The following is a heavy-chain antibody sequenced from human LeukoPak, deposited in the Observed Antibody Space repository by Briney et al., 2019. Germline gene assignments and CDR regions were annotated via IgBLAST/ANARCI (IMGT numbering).Heavy chain of an antibody. CDR1: GFTFSTYG. CDR3: AKDRYYYGSESCPIEAFDV. CDR2: IRYDGSNK. V-gene: IGHV3-30*02. Sequence: GGSLRLSCAASGFTFSTYGMHWVRQAPGKGLEWVAFIRYDGSNKYYAESVKGRFTISRDNSKNTLYVQMNSLRTEDTAVYYCAKDRYYYGSESCPIEAFDVWGQGTMVSVS. D-gene: IGHD3-10*01. J-gene: IGHJ3*01.